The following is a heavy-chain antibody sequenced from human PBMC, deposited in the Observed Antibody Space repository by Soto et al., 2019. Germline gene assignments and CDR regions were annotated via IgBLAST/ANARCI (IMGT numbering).Heavy chain of an antibody. CDR2: IRSTAQNSAT. D-gene: IGHD1-26*01. Sequence: EVQLVESGGGLVQPGGSLKLSCAASGFTFSVSAIHWVRQAPGRGLEWVGRIRSTAQNSATGYVASVRGRFTISRDDSKNTAYLQMNSLKTDDTAVYYCTMVGATSDGFRYWGQGSLVTVSS. V-gene: IGHV3-73*02. CDR1: GFTFSVSA. CDR3: TMVGATSDGFRY. J-gene: IGHJ4*02.